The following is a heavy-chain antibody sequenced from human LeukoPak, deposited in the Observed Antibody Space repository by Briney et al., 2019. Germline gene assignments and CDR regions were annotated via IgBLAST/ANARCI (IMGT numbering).Heavy chain of an antibody. CDR1: GFTLSSYA. D-gene: IGHD5-18*01. CDR2: ISPSGGST. Sequence: GGSLRLSCAASGFTLSSYAMTWVRQAPGKGLDWVSTISPSGGSTYHADSVKGRFAISRDNSKNTLYLQMNSLRAEDTALYYCADTSGYLGGNYWGQGTLVTVSS. V-gene: IGHV3-23*01. CDR3: ADTSGYLGGNY. J-gene: IGHJ4*02.